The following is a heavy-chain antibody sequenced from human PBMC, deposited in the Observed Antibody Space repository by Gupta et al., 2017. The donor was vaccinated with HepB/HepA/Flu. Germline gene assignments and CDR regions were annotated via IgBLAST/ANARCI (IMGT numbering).Heavy chain of an antibody. CDR3: SAHWYLRKYGRFDD. J-gene: IGHJ4*02. D-gene: IGHD4-23*01. CDR1: GGSLSSSSYY. CDR2: IYYSGST. V-gene: IGHV4-39*01. Sequence: QLQLQESGPGLVKPSETLSLTCPVSGGSLSSSSYYWGWIRQPPGKGLELIVSIYYSGSTYYNPARKSRVTISVETSKNQLSQKRRSVTAADTAVYYFSAHWYLRKYGRFDDRGQGTLVTVCS.